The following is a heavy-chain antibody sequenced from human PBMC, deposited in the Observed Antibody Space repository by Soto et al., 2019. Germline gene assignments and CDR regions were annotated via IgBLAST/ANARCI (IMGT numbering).Heavy chain of an antibody. V-gene: IGHV4-34*01. CDR3: ARGRVITMVRGPNFDY. CDR1: GGSFSGYY. J-gene: IGHJ4*02. Sequence: SETLSLTCAVYGGSFSGYYWSWIRQPPGKGLEWIGEINHSGSTNYNPSLKSRVTISVDTSKNQFSLKLSSVTAADTAVYYCARGRVITMVRGPNFDYWGQGTLVTVSX. CDR2: INHSGST. D-gene: IGHD3-10*01.